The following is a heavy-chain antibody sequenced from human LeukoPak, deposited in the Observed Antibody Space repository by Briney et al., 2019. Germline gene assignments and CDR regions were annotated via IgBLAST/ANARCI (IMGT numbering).Heavy chain of an antibody. Sequence: PGGAVTVSCPDSGFAFSNYGMHWVRQAPAKGRDGVAVIWFDGCDKYYADSVKGRFTISRDNSKNTLYLQMNSLRAEDTAVYYCARYRAAPNYFDFWGQGTLVTVSS. CDR1: GFAFSNYG. V-gene: IGHV3-33*08. D-gene: IGHD2-15*01. CDR2: IWFDGCDK. J-gene: IGHJ4*02. CDR3: ARYRAAPNYFDF.